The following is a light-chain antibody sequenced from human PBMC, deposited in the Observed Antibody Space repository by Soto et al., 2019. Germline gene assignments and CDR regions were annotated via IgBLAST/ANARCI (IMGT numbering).Light chain of an antibody. CDR2: NNN. CDR3: AAWDDSLTGHV. V-gene: IGLV1-44*01. CDR1: SSNIGGRT. J-gene: IGLJ1*01. Sequence: QSVLTQPPSASGTPGQRVTISCSGSSSNIGGRTVNWYQQFPGTTPRLLIFNNNQRPPGVPDRFSGSQSGTSASLAITGLQSEDGADYYCAAWDDSLTGHVFGVGTKVTVL.